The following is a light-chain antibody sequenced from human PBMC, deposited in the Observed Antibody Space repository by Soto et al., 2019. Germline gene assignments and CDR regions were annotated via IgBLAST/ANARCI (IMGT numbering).Light chain of an antibody. J-gene: IGKJ4*01. CDR2: DAS. V-gene: IGKV3-11*01. Sequence: EIVLTQSPATLSLSPGERATLSCRASQSVSSYLAWYQQKPGQAPRLLIYDASNRATGIPGRFSGSGSGTDVTLSISSLEPEDFAVYYCHQRSNWPLTFGGGTKVETK. CDR1: QSVSSY. CDR3: HQRSNWPLT.